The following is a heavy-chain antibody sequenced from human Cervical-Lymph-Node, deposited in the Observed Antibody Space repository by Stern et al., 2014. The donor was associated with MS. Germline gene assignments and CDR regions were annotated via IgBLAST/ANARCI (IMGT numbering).Heavy chain of an antibody. CDR1: GYTFSGYF. D-gene: IGHD4-11*01. CDR2: SNPNNGDT. J-gene: IGHJ4*02. CDR3: AFLPTTVTTDY. V-gene: IGHV1-2*02. Sequence: VQLVESGAEVKKPGASVKVSCKASGYTFSGYFMQWVRQAPGQGLEWMGWSNPNNGDTNFAQKFQGRVTMTRDTSIHTAYMELRRLRSDDSAMYYCAFLPTTVTTDYWGQGTLVTVSS.